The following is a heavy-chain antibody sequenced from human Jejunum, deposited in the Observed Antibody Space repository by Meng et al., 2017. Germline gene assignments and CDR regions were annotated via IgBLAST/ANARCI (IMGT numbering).Heavy chain of an antibody. D-gene: IGHD4-17*01. CDR2: ISATGGST. CDR1: GFTFSTYG. CDR3: AAPIGTMVTTHLNY. Sequence: VRVVASGGDLVQPGGSLRLSCAASGFTFSTYGMTWVRQAPGKGLEWVSGISATGGSTDYADSVKGRFTISRDNSKNTLYLQMNSLRAEDTAVYYCAAPIGTMVTTHLNYWGQGTLVTVSS. V-gene: IGHV3-23*04. J-gene: IGHJ4*02.